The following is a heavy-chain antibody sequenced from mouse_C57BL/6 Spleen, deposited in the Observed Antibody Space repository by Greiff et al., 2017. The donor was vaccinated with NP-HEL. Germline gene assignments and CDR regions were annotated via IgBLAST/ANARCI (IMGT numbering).Heavy chain of an antibody. CDR1: GYTFTSYW. CDR3: ARWPSEDVDV. V-gene: IGHV1-69*01. CDR2: IDPSDSYT. J-gene: IGHJ1*03. Sequence: QVQLQQPGAELVMPGASVKLSCKASGYTFTSYWMHWVKQRPGQGLEWIGEIDPSDSYTNYNQKFKGKSTLTVDKSSSTAYMQLSSLTSEDSAVYYCARWPSEDVDVWGTGTTVTVSS.